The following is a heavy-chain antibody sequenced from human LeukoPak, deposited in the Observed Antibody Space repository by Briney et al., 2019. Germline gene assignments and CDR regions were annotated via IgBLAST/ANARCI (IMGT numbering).Heavy chain of an antibody. CDR1: GGSFSGYY. CDR2: INHSGST. CDR3: ARGVIVVVPAAYMDV. V-gene: IGHV4-34*01. J-gene: IGHJ6*03. D-gene: IGHD2-2*01. Sequence: SETLSLTCAVYGGSFSGYYWSWIRLPPGKGLEWIGEINHSGSTNYNPSLKSRVTISVDTSKNQFSLKLSSVTAADTAVYYCARGVIVVVPAAYMDVWGKGTTVTVSS.